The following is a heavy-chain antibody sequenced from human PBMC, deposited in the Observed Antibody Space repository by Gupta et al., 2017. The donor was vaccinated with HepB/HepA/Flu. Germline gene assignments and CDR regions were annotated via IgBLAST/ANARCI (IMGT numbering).Heavy chain of an antibody. CDR1: GGSVSSGSYY. CDR2: IYYSGST. Sequence: QVQLQESGPGLVKPSETLSLTCTVSGGSVSSGSYYWSWIRQPPGKGLEWIGYIYYSGSTNYNPSLKSRVTISVDTSKNQFSLKLSSVTAADTAVYYCARDFYGPYDSSGYTTTSPSLFDYWGQGTLVTVSS. V-gene: IGHV4-61*01. D-gene: IGHD3-22*01. J-gene: IGHJ4*02. CDR3: ARDFYGPYDSSGYTTTSPSLFDY.